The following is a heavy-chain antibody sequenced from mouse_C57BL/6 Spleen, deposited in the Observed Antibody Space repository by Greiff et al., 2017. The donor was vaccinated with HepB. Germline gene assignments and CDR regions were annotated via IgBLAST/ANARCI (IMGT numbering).Heavy chain of an antibody. CDR1: GYTFTDYN. V-gene: IGHV1-22*01. Sequence: EVQLQQSGPELVKPGASVKMSCKASGYTFTDYNMHWVKQSHGKSLEWIGYINPNNGGTSYNQKFKGKATLTVNKSTSTAYMELSSLTSEDSAVYYCARNYYGSSPHWYFDVWGTGTTVTVSS. J-gene: IGHJ1*03. CDR3: ARNYYGSSPHWYFDV. CDR2: INPNNGGT. D-gene: IGHD1-1*01.